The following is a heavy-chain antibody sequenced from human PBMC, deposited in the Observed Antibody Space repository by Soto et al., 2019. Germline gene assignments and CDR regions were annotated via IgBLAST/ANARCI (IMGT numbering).Heavy chain of an antibody. V-gene: IGHV1-58*01. CDR1: GFTFTSSA. J-gene: IGHJ6*02. D-gene: IGHD6-19*01. CDR2: IVVGSGNT. CDR3: ALTYIAVAGTSYYYGMDV. Sequence: SVKVSCKASGFTFTSSAVQWVRQARGQRLGWIGWIVVGSGNTNYAQKFQERVTITRDMSTSTAYMELSSLRSEDTAVYYCALTYIAVAGTSYYYGMDVWGQGTTVTVSS.